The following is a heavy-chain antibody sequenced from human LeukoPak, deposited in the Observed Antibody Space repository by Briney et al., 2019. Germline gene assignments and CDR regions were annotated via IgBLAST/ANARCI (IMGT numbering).Heavy chain of an antibody. Sequence: PGGSLRLSCAASGFTFSSYAMSWVRQAPGKGLEWVSAISGSGGSTNYADSVKGRFTFSRDNSKNTLHLQMNSLRAEDTAVYYCTKDLPDYGDYIEGYWGQGTLVTVSS. V-gene: IGHV3-23*01. D-gene: IGHD4-17*01. J-gene: IGHJ4*02. CDR3: TKDLPDYGDYIEGY. CDR2: ISGSGGST. CDR1: GFTFSSYA.